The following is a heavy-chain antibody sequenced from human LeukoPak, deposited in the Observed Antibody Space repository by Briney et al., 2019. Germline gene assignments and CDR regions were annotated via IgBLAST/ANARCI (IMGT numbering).Heavy chain of an antibody. J-gene: IGHJ6*02. CDR2: INPNSGGT. Sequence: ASVKVSCKASGYTFTGYYMHWVRQAPGQGLEWMGWINPNSGGTNYAQKFQGWVAMTRDTSISTAYMELSRLRSDDTAVYYCARGWYYGSGSYSDGMDVWGQGTTVTVSS. V-gene: IGHV1-2*04. D-gene: IGHD3-10*01. CDR1: GYTFTGYY. CDR3: ARGWYYGSGSYSDGMDV.